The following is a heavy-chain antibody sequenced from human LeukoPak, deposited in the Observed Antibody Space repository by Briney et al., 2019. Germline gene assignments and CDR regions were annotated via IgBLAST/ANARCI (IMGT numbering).Heavy chain of an antibody. CDR1: GGSVSSGSYY. CDR3: ARDAPSYCTNGVCYPYYYYGMDV. Sequence: PSETLSLTCTVSGGSVSSGSYYWSWIRQPPGKELEWIGYIYYSGSTNYNPSLKSRVTISVDTSKNQFSLKLSSVTAADTAVYYCARDAPSYCTNGVCYPYYYYGMDVWGQGTTVTVSS. V-gene: IGHV4-61*01. J-gene: IGHJ6*02. CDR2: IYYSGST. D-gene: IGHD2-8*01.